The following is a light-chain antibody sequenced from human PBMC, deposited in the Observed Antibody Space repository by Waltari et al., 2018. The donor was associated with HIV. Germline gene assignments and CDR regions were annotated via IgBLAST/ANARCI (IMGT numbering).Light chain of an antibody. CDR3: SSYTNINTVV. V-gene: IGLV2-14*01. CDR2: EVT. J-gene: IGLJ2*01. CDR1: TSDVGSYDS. Sequence: QSALTQPASVSGSPGQSITLSCTGATSDVGSYDSVSWYQQHPGKAPKLIIYEVTNRPAGVSNRFSGSKSGITASLTISGLQTEDDADYYCSSYTNINTVVFGGGTKLTVL.